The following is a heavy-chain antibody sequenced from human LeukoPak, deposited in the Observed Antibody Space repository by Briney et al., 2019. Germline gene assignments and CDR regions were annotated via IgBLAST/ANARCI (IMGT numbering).Heavy chain of an antibody. Sequence: GGSLRLSCAASGFTVSSNYMSWVRQAPGKGLEWVSFIYSGGSTYYADSVKGRFTISRDNSKNTLYLQMNSLRAEDTAVYYCARDRYCSGGSCPLGYLGQGTLVTVSS. CDR2: IYSGGST. D-gene: IGHD2-15*01. J-gene: IGHJ4*02. V-gene: IGHV3-53*01. CDR1: GFTVSSNY. CDR3: ARDRYCSGGSCPLGY.